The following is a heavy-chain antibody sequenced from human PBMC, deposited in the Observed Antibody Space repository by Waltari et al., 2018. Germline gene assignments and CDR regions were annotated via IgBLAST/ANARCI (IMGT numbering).Heavy chain of an antibody. V-gene: IGHV3-21*01. J-gene: IGHJ6*03. CDR1: GFTFSSYS. D-gene: IGHD4-17*01. Sequence: EVQLVESGGGLVKPGGSLRLSCAASGFTFSSYSMNWVRQAPGKGLEWVSSISSSSSYIYYADSVKGRFTISRDNAKNALYLQMNSLRAEDTAVYYCARLDYGNYYYYYYMDVWGKGTTVTVSS. CDR3: ARLDYGNYYYYYYMDV. CDR2: ISSSSSYI.